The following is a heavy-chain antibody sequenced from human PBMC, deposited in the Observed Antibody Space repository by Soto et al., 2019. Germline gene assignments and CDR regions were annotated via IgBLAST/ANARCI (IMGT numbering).Heavy chain of an antibody. J-gene: IGHJ3*02. CDR2: ISWNSGSI. CDR3: AKDYYYGSSLAKGAFDI. D-gene: IGHD3-10*01. V-gene: IGHV3-9*01. CDR1: GFTFDDYA. Sequence: DVQLVESGGGLVQPGRSLRLSCAASGFTFDDYAMHWVRQAPGKGLEWVSGISWNSGSIGYADSVKGRFTISRDNAKNSLYLQMNSLRAEDTALYYCAKDYYYGSSLAKGAFDIWGQGTMVTVSS.